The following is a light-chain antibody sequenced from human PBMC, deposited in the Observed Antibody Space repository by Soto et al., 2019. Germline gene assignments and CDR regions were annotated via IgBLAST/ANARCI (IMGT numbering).Light chain of an antibody. J-gene: IGKJ2*01. Sequence: EIVLTQSPGTLSLSPGERATLSCRASQSVSSSYLAWYQQKPGQAPRLLIYGASSRATGIPDRFSGSGSGTDFNLTISRLEPEDFAVYYCQQNGSSPDTFGQGTKLEIK. CDR3: QQNGSSPDT. V-gene: IGKV3-20*01. CDR2: GAS. CDR1: QSVSSSY.